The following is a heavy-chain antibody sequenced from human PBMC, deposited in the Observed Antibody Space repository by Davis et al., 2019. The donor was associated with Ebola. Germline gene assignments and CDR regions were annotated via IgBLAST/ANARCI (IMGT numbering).Heavy chain of an antibody. CDR2: IKPDGSFR. J-gene: IGHJ4*02. Sequence: PGGSLRLSCAASGFTFSNAWMSWVRQAPGKGLEWVANIKPDGSFRDYLGAVRGRFTISRDNAKNSLDLQMNTLRAEDTAVYFCAKHGTPTAIGGQGTLVTVSS. CDR1: GFTFSNAW. D-gene: IGHD2-2*01. CDR3: AKHGTPTAI. V-gene: IGHV3-7*03.